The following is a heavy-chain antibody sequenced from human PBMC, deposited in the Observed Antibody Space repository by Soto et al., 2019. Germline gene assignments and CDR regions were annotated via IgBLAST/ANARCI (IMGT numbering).Heavy chain of an antibody. V-gene: IGHV3-21*01. CDR1: GFTFSSYS. D-gene: IGHD3-10*01. CDR3: ARDRGDYYGSGSLENWFDP. CDR2: ISSSSSYI. J-gene: IGHJ5*02. Sequence: GGSLRLSCAASGFTFSSYSMNWVRQAPGKGLEWVSSISSSSSYIYYADSVKGRFTISRDNAKNSLYLQMNSLRAEDTAVYYCARDRGDYYGSGSLENWFDPWGQGTLVTVSS.